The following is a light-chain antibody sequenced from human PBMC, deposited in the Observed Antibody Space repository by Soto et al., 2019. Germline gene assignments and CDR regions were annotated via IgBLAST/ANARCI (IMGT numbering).Light chain of an antibody. CDR1: SSDVGNYNY. V-gene: IGLV2-14*01. CDR3: SSYSISTAYL. CDR2: MVS. Sequence: QSVLTQPASVSGSPGQSITISCTGTSSDVGNYNYVSWYQQYPGRVPKLLIYMVSNRPSGVSNRFSGSKSGNTASLTISGLQAEDEADYFCSSYSISTAYLFGTGTKLTVL. J-gene: IGLJ1*01.